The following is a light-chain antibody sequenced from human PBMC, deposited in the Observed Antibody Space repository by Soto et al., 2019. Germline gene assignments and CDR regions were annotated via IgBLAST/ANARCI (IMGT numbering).Light chain of an antibody. CDR1: SSNIGAGYD. CDR2: GNT. J-gene: IGLJ1*01. V-gene: IGLV1-40*01. CDR3: QSYDSTLSGPGV. Sequence: QSALTQPPSVSGAPGQRVTISCTGSSSNIGAGYDVHWYQQLPGSAPKVLIYGNTNRPSGVPDRFSGSKSDTSASLAITGLQAEDEADYYCQSYDSTLSGPGVCVTGTKVTV.